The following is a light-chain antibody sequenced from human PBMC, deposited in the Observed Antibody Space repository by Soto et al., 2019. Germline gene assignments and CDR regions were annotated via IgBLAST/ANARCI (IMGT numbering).Light chain of an antibody. J-gene: IGKJ5*01. CDR3: QQFISYPMT. V-gene: IGKV1-13*02. CDR2: DAS. Sequence: AIQLTQSPSSLSASVGDRVTITCRASQGISSALAWYQQKPGKAPKFLIYDASSLESGAPSRFSGSGSGTDFTLTISSLQPEDFATYYCQQFISYPMTFGQGTRLEIK. CDR1: QGISSA.